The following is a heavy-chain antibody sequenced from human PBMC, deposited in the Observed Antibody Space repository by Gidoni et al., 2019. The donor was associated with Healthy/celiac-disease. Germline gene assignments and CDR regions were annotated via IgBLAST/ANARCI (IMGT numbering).Heavy chain of an antibody. D-gene: IGHD5-12*01. V-gene: IGHV3-21*01. Sequence: EVQLVESGGGLVKPGGSLRLSCAASVFTFSSYSMNWVRQAPGKGLEWVSSISSSSSYIYYADSVKGRFTISRDNAKNSLYLQMNSLRAEDTAVYYCARWSLSPYDLPYWYFDLWGRGTLVTVSS. J-gene: IGHJ2*01. CDR2: ISSSSSYI. CDR1: VFTFSSYS. CDR3: ARWSLSPYDLPYWYFDL.